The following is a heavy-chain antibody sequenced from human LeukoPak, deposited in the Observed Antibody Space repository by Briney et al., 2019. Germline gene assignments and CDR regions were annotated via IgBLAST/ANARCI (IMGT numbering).Heavy chain of an antibody. D-gene: IGHD4-23*01. Sequence: PGGSLRLSCAASGFTFDDYGMSWVRHPPGKGLGWVSGINWNGGSTGYADSVKGRFTISRDNTKNSLYLQMNSLRAEDTALYYCAKRGPVVIGAFGIWGQGTMVTVSS. CDR2: INWNGGST. CDR1: GFTFDDYG. V-gene: IGHV3-20*04. J-gene: IGHJ3*02. CDR3: AKRGPVVIGAFGI.